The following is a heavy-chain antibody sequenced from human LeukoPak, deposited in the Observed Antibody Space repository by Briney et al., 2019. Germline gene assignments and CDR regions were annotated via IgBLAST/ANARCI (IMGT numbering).Heavy chain of an antibody. J-gene: IGHJ6*02. CDR3: ARALGYYDSSGHPHYYGMDV. V-gene: IGHV1-18*04. D-gene: IGHD3-22*01. CDR1: GYTFTGYY. Sequence: ASVKVSCKASGYTFTGYYMHWVRQAPGQGLEWMGWISAYNGNTNYAQKLQGRVTMTTDTSTSTAYMELSSLRSEDTAVYYCARALGYYDSSGHPHYYGMDVWGQGTTVTVSS. CDR2: ISAYNGNT.